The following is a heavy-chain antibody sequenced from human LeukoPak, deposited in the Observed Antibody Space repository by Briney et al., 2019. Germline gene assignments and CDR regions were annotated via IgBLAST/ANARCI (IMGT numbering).Heavy chain of an antibody. V-gene: IGHV6-1*01. CDR2: IYYRSNWFT. CDR3: ARVRYCYGGSCYYGMDV. D-gene: IGHD2-15*01. J-gene: IGHJ6*02. CDR1: GDSVSSNSAA. Sequence: SQTLSLTCAISGDSVSSNSAAWNWIRQSPSRGLEWLGRIYYRSNWFTDYAVSVKSRITINSDTSMNQLSLQLKSVTPEDTAVYYCARVRYCYGGSCYYGMDVWGQGTTVTVSS.